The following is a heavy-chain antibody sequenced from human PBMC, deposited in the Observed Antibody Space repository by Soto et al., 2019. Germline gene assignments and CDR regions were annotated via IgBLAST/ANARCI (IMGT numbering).Heavy chain of an antibody. CDR3: GKEDLAYSYAMDV. J-gene: IGHJ6*02. Sequence: EVQLVESGGDLVQTGGSLRLSCAASGFTFSSYAMSWVRQAPGKGPEWVSSISGSGVSTFYADSVKGRFTISRDNSKNTLYLQMNSLRAEDTAFYYCGKEDLAYSYAMDVWGQGTTVTVSS. V-gene: IGHV3-23*04. CDR2: ISGSGVST. CDR1: GFTFSSYA.